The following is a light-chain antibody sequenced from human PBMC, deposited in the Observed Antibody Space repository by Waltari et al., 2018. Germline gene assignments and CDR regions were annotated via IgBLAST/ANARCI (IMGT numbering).Light chain of an antibody. CDR3: CSYAGSSTFV. CDR1: SSDVGGYNY. CDR2: DVS. J-gene: IGLJ2*01. Sequence: QSALTQPASVSGSPGQSITLSCTGTSSDVGGYNYVSWYQQHPGKAPKLMIYDVSKRPSGVSNRFSGSKSGNTASLTISGLQAEDEADYYCCSYAGSSTFVFGGGTKLTVL. V-gene: IGLV2-23*02.